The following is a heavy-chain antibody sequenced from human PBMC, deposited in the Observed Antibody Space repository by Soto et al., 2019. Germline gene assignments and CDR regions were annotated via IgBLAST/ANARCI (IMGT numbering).Heavy chain of an antibody. Sequence: PSETLSLTCTVSGGSISSYYWSWIRQPPGKGLEWIGYIYYSGSTNYNPSLKSRVTITVDTSKNRFSLKLNYMTAADTAVYYCARHNYGSGSTYFDYWGQGTLVTVSS. CDR1: GGSISSYY. V-gene: IGHV4-59*08. J-gene: IGHJ4*02. D-gene: IGHD3-10*01. CDR3: ARHNYGSGSTYFDY. CDR2: IYYSGST.